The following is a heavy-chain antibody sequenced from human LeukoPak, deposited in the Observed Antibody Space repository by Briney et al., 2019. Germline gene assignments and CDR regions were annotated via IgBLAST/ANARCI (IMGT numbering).Heavy chain of an antibody. CDR2: IWYDGSNK. D-gene: IGHD3-22*01. CDR3: ARERRYYYDSSGYPSYYFDY. Sequence: GGSLRLSCAASGFTFSSSAMSWVRQAPGKGLEWVAVIWYDGSNKYYADSVKGRLTISRDNSKNTLYLQMNSLRAEDTAVYYCARERRYYYDSSGYPSYYFDYWGQGTLVTVSS. V-gene: IGHV3-33*08. J-gene: IGHJ4*02. CDR1: GFTFSSSA.